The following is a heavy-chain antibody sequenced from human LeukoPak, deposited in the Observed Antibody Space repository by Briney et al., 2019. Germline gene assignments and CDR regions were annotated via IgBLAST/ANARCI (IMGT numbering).Heavy chain of an antibody. V-gene: IGHV1-69*04. D-gene: IGHD6-19*01. CDR2: IIPILGIA. CDR3: TRGSGIVVAGWDWFDP. Sequence: ASVKVSCKASGGTFSSYAISWVRQAPGQGLEWMGRIIPILGIANYAQKFQGRVTITADKSTSTAYMELSSLRSEDTAVYYCTRGSGIVVAGWDWFDPWGQGTLVTVSS. CDR1: GGTFSSYA. J-gene: IGHJ5*02.